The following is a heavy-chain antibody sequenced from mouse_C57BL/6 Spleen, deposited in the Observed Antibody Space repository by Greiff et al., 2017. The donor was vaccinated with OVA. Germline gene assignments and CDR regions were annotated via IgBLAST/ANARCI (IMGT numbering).Heavy chain of an antibody. D-gene: IGHD1-1*01. CDR2: IYPGSGST. Sequence: QVQLQQPGAELVKPGASVKMSCKASGYTFTSYWITWVKQRPGQGLEWIGDIYPGSGSTNYNEKFKSKATLTVDTSSSTAYMQLSSLTSEDSAVYYCARTPYYGSLYYYAMDYWGQGTSVTVSS. J-gene: IGHJ4*01. CDR3: ARTPYYGSLYYYAMDY. CDR1: GYTFTSYW. V-gene: IGHV1-55*01.